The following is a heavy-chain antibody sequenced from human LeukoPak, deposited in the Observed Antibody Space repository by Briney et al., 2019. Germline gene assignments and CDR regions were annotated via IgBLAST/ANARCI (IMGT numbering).Heavy chain of an antibody. CDR2: TYYSGST. V-gene: IGHV4-39*01. J-gene: IGHJ4*02. D-gene: IGHD5-18*01. CDR1: GGSISSSSYY. Sequence: PSETLSLTCTVSGGSISSSSYYWGWIRQPPGKGLEWIGSTYYSGSTNYNPSLKSRVTISIDTSKNQFSLKLNSVTAADTAVFYCARLREYSYGYVDYWGQGTLVIVSS. CDR3: ARLREYSYGYVDY.